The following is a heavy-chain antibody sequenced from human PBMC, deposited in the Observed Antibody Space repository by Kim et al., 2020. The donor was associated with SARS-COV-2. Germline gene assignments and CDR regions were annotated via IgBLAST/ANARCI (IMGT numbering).Heavy chain of an antibody. CDR2: IIPIFGTA. J-gene: IGHJ3*02. Sequence: SVKVSCKASGGTFSSYAISWVRQAPGQGLEWMGGIIPIFGTADYAQKFQGRVTITADESTSTAYMELSSLRSDDTAVYYCARGVGVYSSSWYRGGAFDIWGQGTMVTVSS. V-gene: IGHV1-69*13. D-gene: IGHD6-13*01. CDR1: GGTFSSYA. CDR3: ARGVGVYSSSWYRGGAFDI.